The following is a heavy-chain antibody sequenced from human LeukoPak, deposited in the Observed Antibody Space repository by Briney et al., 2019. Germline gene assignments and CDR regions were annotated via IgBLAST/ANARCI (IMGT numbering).Heavy chain of an antibody. CDR1: GGSISSSSYY. D-gene: IGHD1-26*01. J-gene: IGHJ4*02. V-gene: IGHV4-39*07. CDR3: AREEWELLRPFDY. Sequence: SETLSLTCTVSGGSISSSSYYWGWIRQPPGKGLEWIGSIYYSGSTYYNPSLKSRVTMSVGTSKNQFSLKLSSVTAADTAVYYCAREEWELLRPFDYWGQGTLVTVSS. CDR2: IYYSGST.